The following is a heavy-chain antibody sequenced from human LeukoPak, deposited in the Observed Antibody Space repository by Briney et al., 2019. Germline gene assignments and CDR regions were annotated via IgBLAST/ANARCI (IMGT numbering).Heavy chain of an antibody. Sequence: GGSLRLSCAASGFTFSSYWMHWVRQAPGKGLVWVSRIKSDGSSTRYADSVKGRFTISRDNAKNTLYLQMNSLRAEDTAVYYCARGRAYYDFWSGYYNWFDPWAREPWSPSPQ. CDR2: IKSDGSST. CDR1: GFTFSSYW. CDR3: ARGRAYYDFWSGYYNWFDP. D-gene: IGHD3-3*01. V-gene: IGHV3-74*01. J-gene: IGHJ5*02.